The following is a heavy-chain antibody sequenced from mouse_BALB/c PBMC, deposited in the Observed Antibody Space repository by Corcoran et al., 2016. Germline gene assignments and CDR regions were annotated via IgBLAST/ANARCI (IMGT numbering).Heavy chain of an antibody. Sequence: QVQLQQSGPELVKPGASVKISCKASGYSFTSYYIHWVKQRPGQGLEWIGWIFPGSGNTKYNEKFKGKATLTADTSSSTAYMQLSSLTSEDSAVYFCARPGNYDYFDYWGQGTTLTVSS. J-gene: IGHJ2*01. CDR1: GYSFTSYY. D-gene: IGHD2-1*01. CDR2: IFPGSGNT. V-gene: IGHV1-66*01. CDR3: ARPGNYDYFDY.